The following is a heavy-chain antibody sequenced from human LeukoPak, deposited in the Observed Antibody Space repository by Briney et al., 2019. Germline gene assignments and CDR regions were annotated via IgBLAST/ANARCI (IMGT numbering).Heavy chain of an antibody. J-gene: IGHJ4*02. V-gene: IGHV1-8*01. CDR2: MNPNSGNT. D-gene: IGHD3-10*01. CDR3: ARLSRWFGDPPDY. CDR1: GYTFTSYD. Sequence: ALVKVSCKASGYTFTSYDINWVRQATGQGPEWMGWMNPNSGNTGYAQKFQGRVTMTRNTSISTAYMELSSLRSEDTAVYYCARLSRWFGDPPDYWGQGTLVTVSS.